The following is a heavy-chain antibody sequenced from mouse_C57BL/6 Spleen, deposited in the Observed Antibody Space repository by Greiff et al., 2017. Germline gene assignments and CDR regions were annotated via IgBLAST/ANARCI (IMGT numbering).Heavy chain of an antibody. CDR3: ARRMGDYYGSSPLYAMDY. CDR1: GFTFSSYG. Sequence: EVQRVESGGDLVKPGGSLKLSCAASGFTFSSYGMSWVRQTPDKRLEWVATISSGGSYTYYPDSVKGRFTISRDNAKNTLYLQMSSLKSEDTAMYYCARRMGDYYGSSPLYAMDYWGQGTSVTVSS. D-gene: IGHD1-1*01. J-gene: IGHJ4*01. CDR2: ISSGGSYT. V-gene: IGHV5-6*01.